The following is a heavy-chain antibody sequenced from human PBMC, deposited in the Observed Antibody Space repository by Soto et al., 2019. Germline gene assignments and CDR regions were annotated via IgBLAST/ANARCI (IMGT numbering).Heavy chain of an antibody. CDR1: GYTFTSYG. J-gene: IGHJ4*02. Sequence: QVRLEQSGPEVKKTGASVKVSCKASGYTFTSYGISWVRQAPGQGLEGMGWINIYSGDANYAQRFQDRVTMTRDTSTNTDYMEMRTLRSDDTAVYYCARALYYYDNSGLAYWGQGTLVTVSS. V-gene: IGHV1-18*01. CDR3: ARALYYYDNSGLAY. D-gene: IGHD3-22*01. CDR2: INIYSGDA.